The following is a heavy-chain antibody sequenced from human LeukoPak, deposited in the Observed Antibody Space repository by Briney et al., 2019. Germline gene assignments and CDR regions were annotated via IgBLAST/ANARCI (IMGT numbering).Heavy chain of an antibody. J-gene: IGHJ4*02. CDR1: GFTVSSYA. D-gene: IGHD3-10*01. Sequence: PGGSLRLSCAASGFTVSSYAMSSVRQAPGKGLEWVSAISGSGGSTYYAYSVKGRFTISRDNSKNTLYPQMNSLRAEDTAVYYCARDYYYGSGSYVDYWGQGTLVTVSS. CDR3: ARDYYYGSGSYVDY. V-gene: IGHV3-23*01. CDR2: ISGSGGST.